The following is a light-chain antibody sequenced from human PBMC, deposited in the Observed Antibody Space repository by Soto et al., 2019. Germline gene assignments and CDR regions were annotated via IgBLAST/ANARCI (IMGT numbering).Light chain of an antibody. CDR1: SSNIGSHT. CDR3: AAWDHSLNGVV. J-gene: IGLJ2*01. Sequence: QSVLTQPPSASGTPGQTIAISCSGGSSNIGSHTVNWYQQLPGTAPRLLIYSNTQRPSGVPGRFSGSKSGTSASLAISGLQSEYEGDYYCAAWDHSLNGVVFGGGTKVTVL. CDR2: SNT. V-gene: IGLV1-44*01.